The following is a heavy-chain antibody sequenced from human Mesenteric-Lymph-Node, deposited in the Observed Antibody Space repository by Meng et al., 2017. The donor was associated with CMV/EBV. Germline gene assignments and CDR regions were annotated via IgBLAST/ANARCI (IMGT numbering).Heavy chain of an antibody. CDR3: AELLYSSSSGMDV. CDR1: VCTFSRNA. V-gene: IGHV1-69*10. Sequence: SSVPVSFKASVCTFSRNAISWVRQAPGHGIEWMGGIIPVLGIVNYAQKFQGRAQITADKSTSTAYMELSSLRSEDTAVYFCAELLYSSSSGMDVWGQGTTVTVSS. J-gene: IGHJ6*02. CDR2: IIPVLGIV. D-gene: IGHD6-13*01.